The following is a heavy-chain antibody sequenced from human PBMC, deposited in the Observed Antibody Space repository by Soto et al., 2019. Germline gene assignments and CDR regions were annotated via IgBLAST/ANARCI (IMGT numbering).Heavy chain of an antibody. Sequence: PGGSLRLSCAASGFTFSSYSMSWVRQAPGKGVEWVSGFRTSGDGGTTYYADSVKGRFTISRDNSKNMLFLQMNSLRAEDTAIYYCAKKVNSGPGSQYFDYWGQGTVVTVSS. D-gene: IGHD3-10*01. CDR2: FRTSGDGGTT. CDR1: GFTFSSYS. V-gene: IGHV3-23*01. CDR3: AKKVNSGPGSQYFDY. J-gene: IGHJ4*02.